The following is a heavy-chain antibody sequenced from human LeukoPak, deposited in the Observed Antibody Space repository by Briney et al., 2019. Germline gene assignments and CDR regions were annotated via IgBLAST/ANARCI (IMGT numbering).Heavy chain of an antibody. D-gene: IGHD1-26*01. J-gene: IGHJ4*02. CDR3: ARVVSGSLDY. CDR1: GGTFSSYA. Sequence: ASVKVSCKASGGTFSSYAISWVRQAPGQGLEWVGRIIPILGIANYAQKFQGRVTITADKSTSTAYMELSSLRSEDTAVYYCARVVSGSLDYWGQGTLVTVSS. V-gene: IGHV1-69*04. CDR2: IIPILGIA.